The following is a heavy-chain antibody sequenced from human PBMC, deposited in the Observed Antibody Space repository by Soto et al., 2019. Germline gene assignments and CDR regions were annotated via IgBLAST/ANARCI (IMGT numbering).Heavy chain of an antibody. J-gene: IGHJ3*02. D-gene: IGHD3-9*01. CDR1: GGSINSYY. CDR2: NYTSRST. Sequence: QVQLQESGPGLVKPSETLSLTCSVSGGSINSYYWSWIRQPAGKGLEWIGRNYTSRSTNYNPSLKSRVTMSVDTSKDQFSLKLSSVTAADTAVYYCARDPYYDIVTGFSVYPGAFDIWGQGTTVTVSS. V-gene: IGHV4-4*07. CDR3: ARDPYYDIVTGFSVYPGAFDI.